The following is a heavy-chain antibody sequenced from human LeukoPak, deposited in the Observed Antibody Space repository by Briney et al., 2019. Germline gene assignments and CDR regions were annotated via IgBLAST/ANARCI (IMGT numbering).Heavy chain of an antibody. D-gene: IGHD2-15*01. J-gene: IGHJ5*02. CDR1: GFTFSSYA. CDR2: ISGSGGST. CDR3: AKDGGDIVVVVAADGINWFDP. V-gene: IGHV3-23*01. Sequence: GGSLRLSCAASGFTFSSYAMSWVPQAPGKGLEWVSAISGSGGSTYYAASVKGRFTISRDNAKNTLYLQMNSLRAEDTAVYYCAKDGGDIVVVVAADGINWFDPWGQGNLVTVSS.